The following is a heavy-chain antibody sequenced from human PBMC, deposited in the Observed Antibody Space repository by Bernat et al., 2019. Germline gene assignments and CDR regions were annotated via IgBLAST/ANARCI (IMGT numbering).Heavy chain of an antibody. V-gene: IGHV3-33*01. CDR1: GFTFSSYG. J-gene: IGHJ4*02. Sequence: QVQLVESGGGVVQPGRSLRLSCVASGFTFSSYGMHWVRQAPGKGLEWVAVIWYDGSNKYYADSVKGRFTISRDNSKNTLYLQMNSLRAEDTAVYYCARGKDYGDYNGYYFDYWGQGTLVTVSS. D-gene: IGHD4-17*01. CDR2: IWYDGSNK. CDR3: ARGKDYGDYNGYYFDY.